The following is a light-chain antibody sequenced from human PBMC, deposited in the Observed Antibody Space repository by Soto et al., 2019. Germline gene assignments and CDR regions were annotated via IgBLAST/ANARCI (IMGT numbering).Light chain of an antibody. V-gene: IGKV2-24*01. J-gene: IGKJ1*01. CDR2: KTS. CDR3: MQATQFPWT. Sequence: DIVMTQSPLSLPVTLGQPASISCTSSQSLVFTDGNTYLNWLQKRPGQPPRLLIYKTSDRFSGVPDRFRGSGAGTDFTLEISRVEPEDVGVYYCMQATQFPWTFGQGTKVDIK. CDR1: QSLVFTDGNTY.